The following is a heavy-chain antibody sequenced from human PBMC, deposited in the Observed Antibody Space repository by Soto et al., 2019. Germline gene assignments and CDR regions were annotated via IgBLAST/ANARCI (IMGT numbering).Heavy chain of an antibody. CDR1: GYTFTSYG. V-gene: IGHV1-18*01. CDR3: ARAQAGKIIAAAGSRWFDP. CDR2: ISAYNGNT. D-gene: IGHD6-13*01. J-gene: IGHJ5*02. Sequence: ASVKVSCKASGYTFTSYGISWVRQAPGQGLEWMGWISAYNGNTNYAQKLQDRVTMTTDTSTSTAYMELRSLRSDDTAVYYCARAQAGKIIAAAGSRWFDPWGQGTLVTVSS.